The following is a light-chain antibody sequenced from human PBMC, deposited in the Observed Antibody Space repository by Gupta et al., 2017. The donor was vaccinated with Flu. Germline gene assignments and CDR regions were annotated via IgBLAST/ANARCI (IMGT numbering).Light chain of an antibody. CDR1: SSDVGGYNY. V-gene: IGLV2-14*01. CDR2: EVS. J-gene: IGLJ1*01. Sequence: QSALTQPASVSASPGQSITISCTGTSSDVGGYNYVSWYQQHPGKAPKLMIYEVSNRPSGVSNRFSGSKSGNTASLSISGLQAEDEADYYCSSYTSRSTLYVFGTGTKVTVL. CDR3: SSYTSRSTLYV.